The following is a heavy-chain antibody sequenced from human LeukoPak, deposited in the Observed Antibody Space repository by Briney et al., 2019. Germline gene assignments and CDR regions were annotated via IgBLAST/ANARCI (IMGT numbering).Heavy chain of an antibody. CDR1: TFTFSSYG. CDR3: AKGVSSYPDDLDS. Sequence: PGGSLRLSCAASTFTFSSYGMSWVRQAPGKGLEWVSAISGGGGGTYYADSVKGRFTISRDNSRNTVYLQMDSLRAEDTAVYYCAKGVSSYPDDLDSWGQGTLVAVSS. V-gene: IGHV3-23*01. D-gene: IGHD5/OR15-5a*01. CDR2: ISGGGGGT. J-gene: IGHJ4*02.